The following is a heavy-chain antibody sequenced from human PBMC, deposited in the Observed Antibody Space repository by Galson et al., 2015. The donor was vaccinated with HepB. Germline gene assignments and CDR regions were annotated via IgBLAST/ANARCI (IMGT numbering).Heavy chain of an antibody. CDR3: AKGRLRFLEWLGDWFDP. Sequence: SLRLSCAASGFTFSSYGMHWVRQAPGKGLEWVAVIPYDGSNKYYADSVKGRFTISRDNSKNTLYLQMNSLRAEDTAVYYCAKGRLRFLEWLGDWFDPWGQGTLVTVSS. CDR2: IPYDGSNK. V-gene: IGHV3-30*18. CDR1: GFTFSSYG. J-gene: IGHJ5*02. D-gene: IGHD3-3*01.